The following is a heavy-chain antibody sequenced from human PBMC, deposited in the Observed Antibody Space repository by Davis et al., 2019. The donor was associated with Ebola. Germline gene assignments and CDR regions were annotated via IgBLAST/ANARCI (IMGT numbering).Heavy chain of an antibody. V-gene: IGHV3-48*03. CDR2: ISGSATST. J-gene: IGHJ4*02. CDR3: ARDAFSLSRYDTEDH. Sequence: GGSLRLSCAASGFTFYRYEMNWVRQAPGKGLEWVSYISGSATSTFYADSVKGRFTISRDNARDSLYLQMDSLRVEDTAIYYCARDAFSLSRYDTEDHWGQGTLVTVSP. CDR1: GFTFYRYE. D-gene: IGHD3-9*01.